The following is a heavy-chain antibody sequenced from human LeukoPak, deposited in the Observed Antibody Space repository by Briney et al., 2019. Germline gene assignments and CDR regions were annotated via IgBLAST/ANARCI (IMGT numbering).Heavy chain of an antibody. CDR3: ARDLEIDGYSYGVFDY. J-gene: IGHJ4*02. Sequence: ASVKVSCKASGYTFTSYYMHWVRQAPGQGLEWMVVINPSGGSTRYAQSFQGRVTLTRDTSTSTFYMGLSSLRSEDTAVYYCARDLEIDGYSYGVFDYWGQGTLLTVSS. V-gene: IGHV1-46*01. CDR1: GYTFTSYY. CDR2: INPSGGST. D-gene: IGHD5-18*01.